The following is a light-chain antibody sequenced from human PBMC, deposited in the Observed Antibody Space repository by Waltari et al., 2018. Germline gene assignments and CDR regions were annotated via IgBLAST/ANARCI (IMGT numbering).Light chain of an antibody. Sequence: EIVLTQSPAVLSFSPGERATLSCRASQLVGTYLAWYQQRPGQSPRLLIYDASYRATGIPARFSGSGSETDFTLTISSLQPEDFAVYYCQQRRNWPLTFGGGTRVQI. CDR3: QQRRNWPLT. CDR1: QLVGTY. V-gene: IGKV3-11*01. J-gene: IGKJ4*01. CDR2: DAS.